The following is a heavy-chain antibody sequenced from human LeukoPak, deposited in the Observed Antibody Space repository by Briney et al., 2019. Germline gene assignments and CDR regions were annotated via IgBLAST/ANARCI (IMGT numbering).Heavy chain of an antibody. CDR3: ARDKRDYGAYDN. J-gene: IGHJ4*02. CDR1: GGSFSGYY. V-gene: IGHV4-34*01. Sequence: PSETLSLTCAVYGGSFSGYYWSWIRQPPGKGLEWSGESNHSGSTNYNPSLKSRVTISVDTSKNQFSLKLSSVTAADTAVYYCARDKRDYGAYDNWGQGILVTVSS. D-gene: IGHD4-17*01. CDR2: SNHSGST.